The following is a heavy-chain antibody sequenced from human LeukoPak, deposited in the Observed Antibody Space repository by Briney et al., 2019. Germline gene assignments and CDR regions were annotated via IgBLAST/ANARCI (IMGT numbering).Heavy chain of an antibody. Sequence: SETLSLTCTVSGGSITSSNYYWGWIRQPPGKGLEWIGSIFYTGNTHYNPSLESRATIFVDTSKNQFSLRLTSVTAADTAVYYCARRPAGYTIDYWGQGTLVTVSS. J-gene: IGHJ4*02. CDR3: ARRPAGYTIDY. CDR1: GGSITSSNYY. V-gene: IGHV4-39*01. CDR2: IFYTGNT. D-gene: IGHD6-13*01.